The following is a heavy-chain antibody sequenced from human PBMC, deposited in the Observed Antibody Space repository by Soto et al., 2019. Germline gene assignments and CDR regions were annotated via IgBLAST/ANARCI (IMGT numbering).Heavy chain of an antibody. CDR3: ARETRGYSYESVVD. CDR1: GGSISSGGYY. CDR2: IYYSGST. V-gene: IGHV4-31*03. J-gene: IGHJ4*02. D-gene: IGHD5-18*01. Sequence: PSETLSLTCTVSGGSISSGGYYWSWIRQHPGKGLEWIGYIYYSGSTYYNPSLKSRVTISVDTSKNQFSLKLSSVTAADTAVYYCARETRGYSYESVVDWGQGTLVTVSS.